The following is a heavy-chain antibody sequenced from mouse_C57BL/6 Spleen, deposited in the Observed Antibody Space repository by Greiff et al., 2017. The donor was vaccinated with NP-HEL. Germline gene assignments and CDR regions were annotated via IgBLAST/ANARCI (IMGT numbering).Heavy chain of an antibody. CDR2: ISNLAYSI. CDR3: ARLSSWYFDV. D-gene: IGHD1-1*01. Sequence: EVKLMESGGGLVQPGGSLKLSCAASGFTFSDYGMAWVRQAPRKGPEWVAFISNLAYSIYYADTVTGRFTISRENAKNTLYLEMCSLRSEDTAMYYCARLSSWYFDVWGTGTTVTVSS. V-gene: IGHV5-15*01. J-gene: IGHJ1*03. CDR1: GFTFSDYG.